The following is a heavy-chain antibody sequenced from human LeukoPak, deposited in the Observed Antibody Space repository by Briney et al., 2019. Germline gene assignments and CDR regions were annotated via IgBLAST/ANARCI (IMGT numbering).Heavy chain of an antibody. V-gene: IGHV1-18*01. CDR1: GYTFRVYE. D-gene: IGHD5-18*01. CDR2: ITAGNGNT. J-gene: IGHJ3*02. CDR3: ARDLARGYSYGYNAGDI. Sequence: GASVKDSCKASGYTFRVYEICLVRQAPRQGLEWMGWITAGNGNTNYAQKVQGRVTMTTDTSTSTAYMELRSLRSDDTAVYFCARDLARGYSYGYNAGDIWGQGKMVTVSS.